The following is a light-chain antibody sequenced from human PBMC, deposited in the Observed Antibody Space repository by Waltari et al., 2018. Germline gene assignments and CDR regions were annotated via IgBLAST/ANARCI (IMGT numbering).Light chain of an antibody. CDR1: SSDIGAHNY. V-gene: IGLV2-8*01. CDR3: TSYTDSDNLV. Sequence: QSALTPPPSASGSLGQSVTLSCTGTSSDIGAHNYVSWYQHRPGNAPKLVIFEVVKRPSGVPDRFSGSKSGSTASLTVSGLQADDEADYYCTSYTDSDNLVFGGGTNLAVL. J-gene: IGLJ3*02. CDR2: EVV.